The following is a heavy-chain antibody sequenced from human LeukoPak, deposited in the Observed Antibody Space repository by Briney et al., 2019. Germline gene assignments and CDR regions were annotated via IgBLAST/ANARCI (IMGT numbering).Heavy chain of an antibody. CDR3: ARGVVVHDNRDGEDYYYYMDV. J-gene: IGHJ6*03. D-gene: IGHD2-15*01. Sequence: SVKASCKPSGRTFSSYAISWVRQAPGQGLEWMGGIIPILGTANYAQKFQGRVTITADKSTSTASMELSSLRSEDTAVYYCARGVVVHDNRDGEDYYYYMDVWGKGTTVTVSS. CDR1: GRTFSSYA. V-gene: IGHV1-69*06. CDR2: IIPILGTA.